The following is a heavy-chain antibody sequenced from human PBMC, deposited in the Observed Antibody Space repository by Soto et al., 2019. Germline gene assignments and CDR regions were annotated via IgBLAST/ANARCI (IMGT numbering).Heavy chain of an antibody. CDR3: ARDPGITRSENYFDK. Sequence: GASVKVSCKASGYTFTSYDINWVRQATGQGLEWMGWMNPNSGNTGYAQKFQGRVTMTRNTSISTAYMELNSLRVEDTAIYYCARDPGITRSENYFDKWGQGTLVTVSS. CDR1: GYTFTSYD. D-gene: IGHD1-20*01. V-gene: IGHV1-8*01. J-gene: IGHJ4*02. CDR2: MNPNSGNT.